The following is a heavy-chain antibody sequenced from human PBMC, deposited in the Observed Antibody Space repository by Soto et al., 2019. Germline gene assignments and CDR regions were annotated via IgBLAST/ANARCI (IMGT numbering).Heavy chain of an antibody. CDR1: GFTFSSYA. V-gene: IGHV3-23*01. J-gene: IGHJ5*02. CDR3: AKSYDFWSGPFDN. Sequence: PGGSLRLSCAASGFTFSSYAMAWVRQAPGKGLEWVSAISGSGGDTYYADSVQGRFIISRDNSMNTLYLQMSSLRAEDTALYHCAKSYDFWSGPFDNWGQGTLVTVSS. CDR2: ISGSGGDT. D-gene: IGHD3-3*01.